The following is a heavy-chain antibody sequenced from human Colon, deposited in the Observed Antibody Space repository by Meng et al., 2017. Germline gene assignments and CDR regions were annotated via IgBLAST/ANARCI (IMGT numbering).Heavy chain of an antibody. CDR1: GLSFSDYY. Sequence: QVQVVVAGGGLVKPGGSLRLSCAASGLSFSDYYMSWIRQAPGKGLEFVSYISSSGKPMFYANSVKGRFTISRDNSKNTLYLQMDSLSAEDTAVYYCARGHCGGDCYGLPYWGQGTLVTVSS. V-gene: IGHV3-11*04. J-gene: IGHJ4*02. D-gene: IGHD2-21*02. CDR3: ARGHCGGDCYGLPY. CDR2: ISSSGKPM.